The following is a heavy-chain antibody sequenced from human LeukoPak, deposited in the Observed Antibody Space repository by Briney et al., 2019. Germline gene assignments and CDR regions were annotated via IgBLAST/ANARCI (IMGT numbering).Heavy chain of an antibody. D-gene: IGHD3-16*02. J-gene: IGHJ4*02. CDR1: GFTFSSYA. V-gene: IGHV3-23*01. Sequence: GGSLRLSCAASGFTFSSYAMTWVRQAPGKGLEWVSVISASGGTTYYADSVKGRFTMSRDNSRNMLYLQMNSLRDENTAKYYCAKTESGSYSYQGGDYWGQGTLVTVSS. CDR2: ISASGGTT. CDR3: AKTESGSYSYQGGDY.